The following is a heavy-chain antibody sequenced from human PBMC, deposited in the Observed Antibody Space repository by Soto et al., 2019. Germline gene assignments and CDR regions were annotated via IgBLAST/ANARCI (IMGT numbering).Heavy chain of an antibody. Sequence: QVQLVESGGGVVQPGRSLRLSCAASGFAFSNFAMHWVRQAPGKGLEWMTIISYDGSNKFYADSVEGRFTISRDNSKNTLYLQINSLRVEDTAVYYCARDDGGLDYRGQGTLVTVSS. J-gene: IGHJ4*02. CDR2: ISYDGSNK. CDR1: GFAFSNFA. CDR3: ARDDGGLDY. V-gene: IGHV3-30*04. D-gene: IGHD2-15*01.